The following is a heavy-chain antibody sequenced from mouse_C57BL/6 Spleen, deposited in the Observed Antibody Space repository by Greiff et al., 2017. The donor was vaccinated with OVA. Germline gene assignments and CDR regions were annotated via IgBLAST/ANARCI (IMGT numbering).Heavy chain of an antibody. Sequence: VQLKESGPELVKPGASVKIPCKASGYTFTDYNMDWVKQSHGKSLEWIGDINPNNGGTIYNQKFKGKATLTVDKSSSTAYMELRSLTSEDTAVYYCARWGVTTGYYAMDYWGQGTSVTVSS. CDR3: ARWGVTTGYYAMDY. CDR1: GYTFTDYN. CDR2: INPNNGGT. V-gene: IGHV1-18*01. J-gene: IGHJ4*01. D-gene: IGHD2-2*01.